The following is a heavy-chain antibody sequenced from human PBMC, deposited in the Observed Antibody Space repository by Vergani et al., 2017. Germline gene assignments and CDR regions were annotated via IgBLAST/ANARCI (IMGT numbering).Heavy chain of an antibody. CDR2: IYYSGST. CDR3: ARGIVVEPALVDY. Sequence: QLQLQESGPGLVKPSETLSLTCTVSGGSISSSSYYWGWIRQPPGKGLEWIGSIYYSGSTYYNPSLKSRVTISVDTSKNQFSLKLSSVTAADTAVYYCARGIVVEPALVDYWGQGTLVTVSS. V-gene: IGHV4-39*07. D-gene: IGHD2-2*01. J-gene: IGHJ4*02. CDR1: GGSISSSSYY.